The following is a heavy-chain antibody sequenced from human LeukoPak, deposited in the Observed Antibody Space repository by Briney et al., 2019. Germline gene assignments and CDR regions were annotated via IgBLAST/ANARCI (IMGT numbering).Heavy chain of an antibody. CDR3: AKDRDVYGWSYPLDY. V-gene: IGHV3-30*02. Sequence: GGSLRLSCAASGFTFSSYGMHWVRQAPGKGLEWVAFIRYDGSNKDYADSVKGRFTISRDNSENTLYLQMNSLRAEDTAVYYCAKDRDVYGWSYPLDYWGQGTLVTVSS. CDR1: GFTFSSYG. D-gene: IGHD1-26*01. CDR2: IRYDGSNK. J-gene: IGHJ4*02.